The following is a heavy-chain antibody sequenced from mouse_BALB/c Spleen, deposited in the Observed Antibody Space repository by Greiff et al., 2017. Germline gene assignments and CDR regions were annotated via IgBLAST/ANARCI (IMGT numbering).Heavy chain of an antibody. D-gene: IGHD1-1*01. CDR2: IYPGDGST. CDR3: ARTGYGSSSWYFDV. V-gene: IGHV1S56*01. J-gene: IGHJ1*01. Sequence: QQRPGQGLEWIGWIYPGDGSTKYNEKFKGKATLTADKSSSTAYMQLSSLTSENSAVYFCARTGYGSSSWYFDVWGAGTTVTVSS.